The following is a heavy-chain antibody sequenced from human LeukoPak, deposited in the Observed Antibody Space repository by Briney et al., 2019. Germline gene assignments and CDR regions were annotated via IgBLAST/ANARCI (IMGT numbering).Heavy chain of an antibody. J-gene: IGHJ4*02. CDR2: ISGSGGST. CDR3: AKGAYVFTGDFDY. V-gene: IGHV3-23*01. Sequence: GGSLRLSCAASGFTFSSYAMNWVRQAPGKGLEWVSAISGSGGSTYYADSVKGRFTISRDNSKNTLYLQMYTLRAEDTAVCYCAKGAYVFTGDFDYWGQGTLVTVSS. CDR1: GFTFSSYA. D-gene: IGHD2-8*01.